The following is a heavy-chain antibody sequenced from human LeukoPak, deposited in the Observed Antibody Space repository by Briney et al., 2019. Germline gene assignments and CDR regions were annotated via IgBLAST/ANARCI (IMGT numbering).Heavy chain of an antibody. D-gene: IGHD3-10*01. Sequence: PSETLSLTCAVYGGSFSSYYWSWIRQPPGKGLEWIGYVYFSGSTNYNSSLKSRVTISRDTSKNQFSLKLSSVTAADTAVYYCARAPYGSGNFYYYGMDVWGQGTTVTVSS. CDR1: GGSFSSYY. J-gene: IGHJ6*02. V-gene: IGHV4-59*01. CDR3: ARAPYGSGNFYYYGMDV. CDR2: VYFSGST.